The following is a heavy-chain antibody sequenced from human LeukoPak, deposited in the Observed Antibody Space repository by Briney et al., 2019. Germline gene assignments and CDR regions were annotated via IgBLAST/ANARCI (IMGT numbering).Heavy chain of an antibody. CDR3: ARGGSFVEY. CDR2: ISSGGSTV. D-gene: IGHD3-10*01. V-gene: IGHV3-48*03. J-gene: IGHJ4*02. CDR1: GFTFSNYE. Sequence: PGGSLRLSCAASGFTFSNYEMHWVRRAPGKGLEWVSYISSGGSTVYYQDSVKGRFTVSRDNAKNSMYLQMSSLRAEDTAVYYCARGGSFVEYWGQGTQVSVSS.